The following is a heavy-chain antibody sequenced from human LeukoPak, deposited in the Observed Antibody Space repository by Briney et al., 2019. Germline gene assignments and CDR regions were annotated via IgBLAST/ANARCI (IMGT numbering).Heavy chain of an antibody. CDR3: TRENGQLWLQYMDV. J-gene: IGHJ6*03. CDR1: GFTFGDYA. CDR2: IRSKAYGGTT. Sequence: GGSLRLSCTASGFTFGDYAMSWVRQAPGKGLEWVGFIRSKAYGGTTEYAASVKGRFTISRDDSKSITYLQMNSLKTEDTAVYYCTRENGQLWLQYMDVWGKGTTVTISS. V-gene: IGHV3-49*04. D-gene: IGHD5-18*01.